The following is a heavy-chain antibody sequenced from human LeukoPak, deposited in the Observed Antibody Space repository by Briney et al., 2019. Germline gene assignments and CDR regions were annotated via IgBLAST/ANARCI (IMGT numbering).Heavy chain of an antibody. CDR3: ARVEYSYGSDY. Sequence: GGSLRLSCAASGFTFSSYVMNWVRQAPGKGLEWVSYISSSGSTIYYADSVKGRFTISRDNAKNSLYLQMNSLRAEDTAVYYCARVEYSYGSDYWGQGTLVTVSS. J-gene: IGHJ4*02. D-gene: IGHD5-18*01. CDR2: ISSSGSTI. V-gene: IGHV3-48*03. CDR1: GFTFSSYV.